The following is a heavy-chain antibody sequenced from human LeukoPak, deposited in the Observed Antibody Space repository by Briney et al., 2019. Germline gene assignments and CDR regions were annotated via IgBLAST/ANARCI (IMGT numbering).Heavy chain of an antibody. CDR1: GGSFSGYY. CDR3: ARAGAIVAPTNFDY. D-gene: IGHD3-22*01. J-gene: IGHJ4*02. V-gene: IGHV4-34*01. Sequence: SETLSLTCAVYGGSFSGYYWSWIRQPPGKGLEWIGEINHSGSTNYNPSLKSRVTISVDTSKNQFSLKLSSVTAADTAVYYCARAGAIVAPTNFDYWGQGTLVTVSS. CDR2: INHSGST.